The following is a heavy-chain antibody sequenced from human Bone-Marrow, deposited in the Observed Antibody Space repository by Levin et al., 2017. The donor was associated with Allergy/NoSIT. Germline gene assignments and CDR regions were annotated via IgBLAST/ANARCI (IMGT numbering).Heavy chain of an antibody. CDR3: VKDGAFFDFWSGYSEVAFDV. D-gene: IGHD3-3*01. V-gene: IGHV3-23*01. Sequence: GGSLRLSCAASGFTFSSYAMDWVRQAPGKGLEWVSGISGGGGSIYYADSVKGRFTISRDNSKNTLHLEMNSLTGEDTAVYYCVKDGAFFDFWSGYSEVAFDVWGQGTMVTVSS. J-gene: IGHJ3*01. CDR2: ISGGGGSI. CDR1: GFTFSSYA.